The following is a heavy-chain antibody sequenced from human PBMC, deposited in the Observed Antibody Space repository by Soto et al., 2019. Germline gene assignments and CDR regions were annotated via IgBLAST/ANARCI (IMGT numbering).Heavy chain of an antibody. CDR3: ARANYFDRSGPFDY. CDR1: GGSISSGAYY. V-gene: IGHV4-31*03. Sequence: SETLSLTCTVSGGSISSGAYYWSWIRQHPGKGLEWIGYIYYSGSTYYNPSLESRVTLSVDTSRNQFSLKVSSVTAADTAVYYCARANYFDRSGPFDYWGPGTLVTVSS. CDR2: IYYSGST. D-gene: IGHD3-22*01. J-gene: IGHJ4*02.